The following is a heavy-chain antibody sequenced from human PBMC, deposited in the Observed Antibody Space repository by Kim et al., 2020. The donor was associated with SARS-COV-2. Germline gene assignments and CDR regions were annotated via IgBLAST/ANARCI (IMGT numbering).Heavy chain of an antibody. CDR3: ARDFYPNYYDSTGGAFDI. J-gene: IGHJ3*02. V-gene: IGHV3-30*04. CDR1: GFTFSSYA. Sequence: GGSLRLSCAASGFTFSSYAMHWVRQAPGKGLEWVAVISYDGSNKYYADSVKGRFTSSGDNSKNTLYLQMNSLRAEDTAVYYCARDFYPNYYDSTGGAFDIWGQGTMVTVSS. D-gene: IGHD3-22*01. CDR2: ISYDGSNK.